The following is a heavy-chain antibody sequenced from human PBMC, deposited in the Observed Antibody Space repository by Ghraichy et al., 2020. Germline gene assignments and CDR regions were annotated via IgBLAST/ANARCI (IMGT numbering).Heavy chain of an antibody. CDR1: GFAFDAHG. CDR3: ARARSGYYSDIDY. D-gene: IGHD3-22*01. Sequence: GGSLRLSCAASGFAFDAHGMSWVRQRPGKGLEWVSGIDWSADDFDYAVSVKGRFIISRDNAKKSLYLQMNSLRVEDTAFYYCARARSGYYSDIDYWGPGTLVTVSS. V-gene: IGHV3-20*04. J-gene: IGHJ4*02. CDR2: IDWSADDF.